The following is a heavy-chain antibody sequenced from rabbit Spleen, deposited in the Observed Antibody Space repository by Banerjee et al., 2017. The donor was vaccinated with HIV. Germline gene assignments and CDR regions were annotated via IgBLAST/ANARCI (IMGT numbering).Heavy chain of an antibody. CDR3: ARRYDGIHYAFDP. Sequence: QSLEESGGDLVKPGASLTLTCTASGFSFSSSDYMCWVRQAPGKGLECGACIYGGSSGATYYASWAKGRFTVSKTSSTSVTLQMTSLTAADTATYFCARRYDGIHYAFDPWGPGTLVTVS. CDR1: GFSFSSSDY. D-gene: IGHD4-2*01. V-gene: IGHV1S40*01. CDR2: IYGGSSGAT. J-gene: IGHJ2*01.